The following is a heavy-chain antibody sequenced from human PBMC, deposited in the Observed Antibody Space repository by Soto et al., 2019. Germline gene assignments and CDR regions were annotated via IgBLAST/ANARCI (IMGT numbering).Heavy chain of an antibody. J-gene: IGHJ6*02. CDR3: ARDITVELDHYYYYGMDV. V-gene: IGHV3-30-3*01. Sequence: GSLRLSCAASGFTFSSYAMHWVRQAPGKGLEWVAVISYDGSNKYYADSVKGRFTISRDNSKNTLYLQMNSLRAEDTAVYYCARDITVELDHYYYYGMDVWGQGTTVTVSS. D-gene: IGHD1-7*01. CDR1: GFTFSSYA. CDR2: ISYDGSNK.